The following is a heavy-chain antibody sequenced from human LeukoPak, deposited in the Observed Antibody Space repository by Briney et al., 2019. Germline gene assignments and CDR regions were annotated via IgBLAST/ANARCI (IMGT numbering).Heavy chain of an antibody. D-gene: IGHD6-13*01. Sequence: GGSLRLSCAASGFTFSTYAIHWVRQAPGKGLEWVAFISYDGSNKYYADSVRGRFTISRDNSKNTLYLQMNSLRAEDTAVYYCARGSSWSTFDYWGQGTLVTVSS. CDR1: GFTFSTYA. V-gene: IGHV3-30-3*01. J-gene: IGHJ4*02. CDR3: ARGSSWSTFDY. CDR2: ISYDGSNK.